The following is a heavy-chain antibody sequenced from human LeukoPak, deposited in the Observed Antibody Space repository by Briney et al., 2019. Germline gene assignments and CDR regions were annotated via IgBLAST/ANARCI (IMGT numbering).Heavy chain of an antibody. CDR1: GYTFTSYY. V-gene: IGHV1-46*01. Sequence: ASVKVSCKASGYTFTSYYMHWVRQAPGQGLEWMGIISPSGGSTSYAQKFQGRVTMTRDTSTSTVYMELSSLRSEDTAVYYCATLPRGGSYFDYWGQGTLVTVSS. CDR2: ISPSGGST. J-gene: IGHJ4*02. D-gene: IGHD1-26*01. CDR3: ATLPRGGSYFDY.